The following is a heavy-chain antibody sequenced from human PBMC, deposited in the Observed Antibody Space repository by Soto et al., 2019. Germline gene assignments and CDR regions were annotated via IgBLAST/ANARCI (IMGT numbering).Heavy chain of an antibody. CDR2: IRSKVYGATT. D-gene: IGHD3-22*01. V-gene: IGHV3-49*04. J-gene: IGHJ4*02. CDR3: RRLIIVAHY. Sequence: SVRLSCTASVFSFGDYYVTCVRHAPGQGLEWLGFIRSKVYGATTHYAASVKGRVTISRDDSKNIAYLQVNSLTADDTAVYYCRRLIIVAHYWGQRTLVIVS. CDR1: VFSFGDYY.